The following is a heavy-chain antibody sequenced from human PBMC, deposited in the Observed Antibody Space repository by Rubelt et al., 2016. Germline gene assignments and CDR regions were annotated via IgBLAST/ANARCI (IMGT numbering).Heavy chain of an antibody. CDR2: IWYDGSNK. V-gene: IGHV3-33*01. CDR3: ARDDHTHQLDY. Sequence: QVQLVESGGGVVQPGRSLRLSCAASGFTFSSYGMHWVRQAPGKGLEWVAVIWYDGSNKYYADSVKGRFTISRDNSKNTLYLQMNSLRAEDTAVYYCARDDHTHQLDYWGQGTLVTVSS. D-gene: IGHD1-14*01. CDR1: GFTFSSYG. J-gene: IGHJ4*02.